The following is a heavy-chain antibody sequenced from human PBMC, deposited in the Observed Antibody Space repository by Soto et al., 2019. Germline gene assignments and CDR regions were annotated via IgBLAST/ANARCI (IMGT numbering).Heavy chain of an antibody. CDR2: IYYSGST. D-gene: IGHD6-13*01. Sequence: SETLSLTCTVSGGSISSGGYYWSWIRQHPGKGLEWIGYIYYSGSTYYNPSLKSRVTISVDTSKNQFSLKLSSVTAADTAVYYCARSIAAAGSYYYYYGMDVWGQGTTVTSP. CDR3: ARSIAAAGSYYYYYGMDV. V-gene: IGHV4-31*03. CDR1: GGSISSGGYY. J-gene: IGHJ6*02.